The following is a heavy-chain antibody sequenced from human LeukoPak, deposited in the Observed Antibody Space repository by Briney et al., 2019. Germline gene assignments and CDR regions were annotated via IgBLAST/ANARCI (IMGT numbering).Heavy chain of an antibody. J-gene: IGHJ4*02. D-gene: IGHD3-10*01. Sequence: GGSLRLSCAASGFIVSNNYMSWVRQAPGKGLEWVSLIYSGGSTYYADSVKGQFTISRHNPKNTLYLQMNSLRAEDTALYYCARGPWGVRGIQGFDYWGQGTLVTVSS. V-gene: IGHV3-53*04. CDR2: IYSGGST. CDR3: ARGPWGVRGIQGFDY. CDR1: GFIVSNNY.